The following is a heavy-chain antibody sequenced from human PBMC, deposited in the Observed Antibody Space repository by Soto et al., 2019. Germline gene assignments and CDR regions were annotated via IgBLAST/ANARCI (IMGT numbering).Heavy chain of an antibody. V-gene: IGHV3-23*01. D-gene: IGHD3-3*01. CDR2: ISGSGGST. Sequence: GGSLRLSCAASGFTFSSYAMSWVRQAPGKGLEWVSAISGSGGSTYYADSVKGRFTIPRDNSKNTLYLQMNSLRAEDTAVYYCAKMTIFGPNGMDVWGQGTTVTVSS. CDR3: AKMTIFGPNGMDV. CDR1: GFTFSSYA. J-gene: IGHJ6*02.